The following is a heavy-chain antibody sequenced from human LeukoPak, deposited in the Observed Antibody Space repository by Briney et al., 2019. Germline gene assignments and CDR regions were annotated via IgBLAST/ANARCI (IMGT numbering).Heavy chain of an antibody. CDR2: ISYDGSNK. Sequence: PGRSLRLSCAASGFTFDDYAMHWVRQAPGKGLEWVAVISYDGSNKYYADSVKGRFTISRDNSKNTLYLQMSSLRAEDTAVYYCASDSYYYDSSGYYFWGQGTLVTVSS. CDR3: ASDSYYYDSSGYYF. D-gene: IGHD3-22*01. V-gene: IGHV3-30-3*01. CDR1: GFTFDDYA. J-gene: IGHJ4*02.